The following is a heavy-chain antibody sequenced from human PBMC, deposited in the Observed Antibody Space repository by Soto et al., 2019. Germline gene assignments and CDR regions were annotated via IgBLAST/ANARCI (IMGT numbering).Heavy chain of an antibody. D-gene: IGHD3-22*01. J-gene: IGHJ4*02. CDR3: AIYYFYVCSGYSGFCSLFFFDF. Sequence: GGSLRLSCAASGFTFSSYAMSWVRQAPGKGLEWVSAISGSGGSTYYADSVKGRFTISRDNSKNTLYLQMNSLRAEDLAVYYCAIYYFYVCSGYSGFCSLFFFDFWGQGTLVTVSS. CDR1: GFTFSSYA. V-gene: IGHV3-23*01. CDR2: ISGSGGST.